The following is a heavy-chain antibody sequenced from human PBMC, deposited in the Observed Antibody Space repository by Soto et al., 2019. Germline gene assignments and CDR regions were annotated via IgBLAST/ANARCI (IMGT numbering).Heavy chain of an antibody. CDR1: EYTFTGYY. Sequence: QVQLVQSGAEVKKPGASVKVSCKASEYTFTGYYIHWMRLAPGQGLEWMGWVNPLTGDTIYAQKFQGRVTMTRDTSVNTVYMELYRLISDDTAVYYCARQQERGIMAAGFDYWGQGTLVTVSS. CDR2: VNPLTGDT. J-gene: IGHJ4*02. V-gene: IGHV1-2*02. CDR3: ARQQERGIMAAGFDY. D-gene: IGHD1-26*01.